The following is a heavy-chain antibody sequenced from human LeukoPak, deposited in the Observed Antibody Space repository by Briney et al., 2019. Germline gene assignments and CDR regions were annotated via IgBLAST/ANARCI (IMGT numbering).Heavy chain of an antibody. CDR1: GGSISRAGYY. D-gene: IGHD4-17*01. V-gene: IGHV4-31*03. J-gene: IGHJ4*02. CDR2: IYYSGST. CDR3: ARYTNDYGDYGSDY. Sequence: PSQTLSLTCTVSGGSISRAGYYWSWIRQHPGKGLERFGYIYYSGSTYYNPSLKSRVTISVDTSKNQFSLKLSSVTAADTAVYYCARYTNDYGDYGSDYWGQGTLVTVSS.